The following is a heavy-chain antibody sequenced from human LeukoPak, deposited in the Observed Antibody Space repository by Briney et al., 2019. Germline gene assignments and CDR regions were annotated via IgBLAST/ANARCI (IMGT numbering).Heavy chain of an antibody. CDR1: GFTFSSYV. CDR2: IRGSGGGT. J-gene: IGHJ4*02. CDR3: AKDYSGYECGDY. Sequence: GSLRLSCAASGFTFSSYVMSWVRQAPGKGLEWVSSIRGSGGGTYYADSVKGRFTISRDNSKNTLYLQMNSLRAEDTALYYCAKDYSGYECGDYWGQGTLVTVSS. V-gene: IGHV3-23*01. D-gene: IGHD5-12*01.